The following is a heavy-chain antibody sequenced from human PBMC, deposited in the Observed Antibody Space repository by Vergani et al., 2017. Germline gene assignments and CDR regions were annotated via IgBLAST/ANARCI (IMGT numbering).Heavy chain of an antibody. CDR1: GFTFSSYS. V-gene: IGHV3-21*01. CDR3: ARDFFPGLGVPDAFDI. D-gene: IGHD2-8*02. J-gene: IGHJ3*02. CDR2: ISSSSSYI. Sequence: EVQLVESGGGLVKPGGSLRLSCAASGFTFSSYSMNWVRQAPGKGLEWVSPISSSSSYIYYADSVKGRFTISRDNAKNSLYLQMNSLRAEDTAVYYCARDFFPGLGVPDAFDIWGQGTMVTVSS.